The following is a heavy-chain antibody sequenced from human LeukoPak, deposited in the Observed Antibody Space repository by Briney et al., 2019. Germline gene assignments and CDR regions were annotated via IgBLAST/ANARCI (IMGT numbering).Heavy chain of an antibody. J-gene: IGHJ3*02. CDR2: ITSSGGST. V-gene: IGHV3-64D*06. CDR3: TGFAARGDAFDI. Sequence: GGSLRLSCSASGFTFSSFGMHWVRQAPGKGLEYVSAITSSGGSTYYADSVKGRFTISRDNSKNTLYLQMSSLRVDDTAVYYCTGFAARGDAFDIWGQGTMVSASS. D-gene: IGHD6-6*01. CDR1: GFTFSSFG.